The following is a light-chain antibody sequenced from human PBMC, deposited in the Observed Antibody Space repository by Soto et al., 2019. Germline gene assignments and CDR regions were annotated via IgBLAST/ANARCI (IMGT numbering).Light chain of an antibody. V-gene: IGKV1D-12*01. CDR3: PQASSFTIT. J-gene: IGKJ5*01. CDR1: QVMSSG. Sequence: DIQITQSPSAVSASVGDGVTITCRASQVMSSGLAWYTQKPGKAPKLLIYGASNLATGVPSMFSGSEAGPEFTRTISSLQPEDVETDDCPQASSFTITFGQGTRLEIK. CDR2: GAS.